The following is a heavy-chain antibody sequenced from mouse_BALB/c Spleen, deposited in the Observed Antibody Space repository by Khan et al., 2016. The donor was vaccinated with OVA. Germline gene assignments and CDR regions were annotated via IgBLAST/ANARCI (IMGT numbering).Heavy chain of an antibody. CDR1: GYIFTNYG. V-gene: IGHV9-3*02. CDR3: ARRRNALDY. J-gene: IGHJ4*01. CDR2: IKTNSGDP. Sequence: QIQLVQSGPELKKPGETVKISCKASGYIFTNYGINWVKQAPGEGLKWMGWIKTNSGDPTYAEEFKGRFAFSLETSARTAYLQINNLKNEDTATYFCARRRNALDYWGRGTSVTVSS.